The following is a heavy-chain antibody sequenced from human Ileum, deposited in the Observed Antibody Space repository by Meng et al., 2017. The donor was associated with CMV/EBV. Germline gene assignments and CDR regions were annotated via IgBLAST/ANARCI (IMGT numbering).Heavy chain of an antibody. J-gene: IGHJ6*02. CDR2: ISAYNGNT. CDR1: GYTFTSYG. D-gene: IGHD3-3*01. Sequence: GESLKISCKASGYTFTSYGISWVRQAPGQGLEWMGWISAYNGNTNYAQKLQGRVTMTTDTSTSTAYMELRSLRSDDTAVYYCARGGDDDFWSGYYYYYGMDVWGQGTTVTVSS. V-gene: IGHV1-18*01. CDR3: ARGGDDDFWSGYYYYYGMDV.